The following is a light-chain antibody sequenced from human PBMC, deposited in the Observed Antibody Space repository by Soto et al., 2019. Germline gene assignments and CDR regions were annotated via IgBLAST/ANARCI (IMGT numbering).Light chain of an antibody. CDR2: DGD. Sequence: QSALTQPASVSGSPGQSITISCTGTSSDVGCSNLLSWYQQHPGKAPKLMIYDGDKRPSGVSSRFSASRSGTTASLTISGLQAEDEADYYCCAYASTHLVFGGGTTLTVL. CDR1: SSDVGCSNL. J-gene: IGLJ2*01. CDR3: CAYASTHLV. V-gene: IGLV2-23*01.